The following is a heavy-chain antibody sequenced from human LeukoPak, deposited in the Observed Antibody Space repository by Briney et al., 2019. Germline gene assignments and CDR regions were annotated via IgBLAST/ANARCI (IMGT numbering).Heavy chain of an antibody. D-gene: IGHD3-9*01. Sequence: SETLSLTCTVSGGSISGYSWSWIRQPPGKGLEWIGYINYGGSTDYNPSLKSRVTISVDTSKNQFSLKLSSVTAADTAVYYCARDRAYYDILTGYSAYWYFDLWGRGTLVTVSS. CDR1: GGSISGYS. CDR3: ARDRAYYDILTGYSAYWYFDL. V-gene: IGHV4-59*01. J-gene: IGHJ2*01. CDR2: INYGGST.